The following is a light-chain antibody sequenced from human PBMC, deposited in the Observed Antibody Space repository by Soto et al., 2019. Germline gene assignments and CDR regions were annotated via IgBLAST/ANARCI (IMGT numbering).Light chain of an antibody. CDR2: DAS. J-gene: IGKJ2*02. CDR3: QQRSDWPST. V-gene: IGKV3-11*01. CDR1: QSISSY. Sequence: EIVLTQSPATLSLSPGERATLSCRASQSISSYLAWYQQKSGQPPRLLMYDASKRATGIPARFSGSGSGTEFSLTISSRETEDFAIYYCQQRSDWPSTFGRGTKLEIK.